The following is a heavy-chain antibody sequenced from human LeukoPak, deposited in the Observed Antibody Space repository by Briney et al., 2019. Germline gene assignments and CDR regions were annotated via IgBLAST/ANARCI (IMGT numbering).Heavy chain of an antibody. CDR1: GLTFSIYA. J-gene: IGHJ4*02. CDR3: AKDSGSLGDSLL. CDR2: ISGSGDST. D-gene: IGHD1-26*01. Sequence: PGGSLRLSCAASGLTFSIYAMSGVRQAPGEGVEWVSAISGSGDSTYYAHSVKGLFPLSRDNSKNTLCLQMSSLRAEDTAIYYCAKDSGSLGDSLLWGQGTLVTVSS. V-gene: IGHV3-23*01.